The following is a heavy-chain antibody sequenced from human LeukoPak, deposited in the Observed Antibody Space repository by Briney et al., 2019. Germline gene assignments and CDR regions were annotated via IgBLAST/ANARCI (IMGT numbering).Heavy chain of an antibody. V-gene: IGHV1-8*02. J-gene: IGHJ4*02. CDR3: ARGRFRWELEIRDFDY. D-gene: IGHD1-26*01. CDR2: MNPNSGNT. Sequence: ASVKVSCKASGYTFTSYGISWVRQATGQGLEWMGWMNPNSGNTGYAQKFQGRVTMTRDTSISTVYMELSSLTSEDTAVYYCARGRFRWELEIRDFDYWGQGTLVTVSS. CDR1: GYTFTSYG.